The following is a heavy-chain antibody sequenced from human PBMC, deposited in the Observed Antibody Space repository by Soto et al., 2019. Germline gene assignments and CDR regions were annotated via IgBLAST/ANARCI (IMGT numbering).Heavy chain of an antibody. D-gene: IGHD6-13*01. CDR2: IYYSGST. V-gene: IGHV4-39*01. Sequence: EILSLTCTVSGGSISSSSYYWGWIRQPPGKGLEWIGSIYYSGSTYYNPSLKSRVTISVDTSKNQFSLKLSSVTAADTAVYYCASLCITAAGSHYYYYGMDVWGQGTTVTSP. CDR1: GGSISSSSYY. CDR3: ASLCITAAGSHYYYYGMDV. J-gene: IGHJ6*02.